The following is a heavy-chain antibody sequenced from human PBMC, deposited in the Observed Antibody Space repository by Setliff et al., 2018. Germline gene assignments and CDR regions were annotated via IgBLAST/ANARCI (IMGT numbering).Heavy chain of an antibody. D-gene: IGHD3-9*01. CDR2: INYSGST. CDR1: GGSISSSRYY. CDR3: ARGLPYYDILTGYYRTPPDY. J-gene: IGHJ4*02. Sequence: PSETLSLTCTVSGGSISSSRYYWGWIRQPPGKGLEWIGSINYSGSTYYNPSLKSRVTISVETSKNQFSLKLSSVTAADTAVYYCARGLPYYDILTGYYRTPPDYWGQGTLVTVSS. V-gene: IGHV4-39*01.